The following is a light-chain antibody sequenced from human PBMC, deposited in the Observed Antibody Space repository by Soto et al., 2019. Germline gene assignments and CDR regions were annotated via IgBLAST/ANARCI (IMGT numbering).Light chain of an antibody. Sequence: EIVLTQSPGTLSLSPGERDTLSCRASQSVSSSYLAWYQQKPGQAPRLLIYDASSRATGIPDRFSGSGSGTDFTLTIGRLEPEDCAVYYCQKYGSSLWTFGQGTKVEI. CDR3: QKYGSSLWT. CDR2: DAS. CDR1: QSVSSSY. J-gene: IGKJ1*01. V-gene: IGKV3-20*01.